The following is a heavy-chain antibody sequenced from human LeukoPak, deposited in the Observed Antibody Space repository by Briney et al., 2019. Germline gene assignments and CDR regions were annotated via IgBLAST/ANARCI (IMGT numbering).Heavy chain of an antibody. J-gene: IGHJ4*02. V-gene: IGHV4-39*01. CDR2: IYYSGST. Sequence: SETLSLTCTVSGDSISSTNYYWGWIRQPPGKGLESIGSIYYSGSTYYNPSLESRVTISVDTSKNQFSLKLSSVTAADTAVYYCATSGWYLLPGVYWGQGTLVTVSS. CDR3: ATSGWYLLPGVY. CDR1: GDSISSTNYY. D-gene: IGHD6-19*01.